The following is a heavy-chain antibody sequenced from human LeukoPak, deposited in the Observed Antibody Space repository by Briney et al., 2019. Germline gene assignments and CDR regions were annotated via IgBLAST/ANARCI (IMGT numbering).Heavy chain of an antibody. V-gene: IGHV3-23*01. D-gene: IGHD6-19*01. CDR2: ISGSGGST. CDR1: GFTFSSYA. J-gene: IGHJ5*02. CDR3: AKAPLSIAVAGTRWFDP. Sequence: PGGSLSLSCAASGFTFSSYAMSWVRQAPGKGLEWVSAISGSGGSTYYADSVKGRFTISRDNSKNTLYLQMNSLRAEDTAVYYCAKAPLSIAVAGTRWFDPWGQGTLVTVSS.